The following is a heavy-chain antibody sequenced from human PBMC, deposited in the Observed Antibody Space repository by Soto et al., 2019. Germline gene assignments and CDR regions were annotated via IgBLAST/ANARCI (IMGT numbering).Heavy chain of an antibody. V-gene: IGHV1-46*01. CDR1: GYTFTSYY. D-gene: IGHD4-17*01. CDR2: INPSGGST. CDR3: ASAYGGYDYYYGMDV. Sequence: ASVKVSCKASGYTFTSYYMHWVRQAPGQGLEWMGIINPSGGSTSYAQKFQGRVTMTRDTSTSTVYMELSSLRSEDTAVYYCASAYGGYDYYYGMDVWGQGTTVTVSS. J-gene: IGHJ6*02.